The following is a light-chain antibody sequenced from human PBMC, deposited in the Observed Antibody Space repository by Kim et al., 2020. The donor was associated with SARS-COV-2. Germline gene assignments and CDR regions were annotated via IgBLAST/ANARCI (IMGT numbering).Light chain of an antibody. CDR1: QSVNTY. J-gene: IGKJ1*01. CDR2: GSS. Sequence: EIVLTQSPATLSLSPGETATLYCRASQSVNTYLAWYQQKPGQAPRLLIYGSSKRATGIPARFSGSGSGTDFTLTISSLEPEDFAVYYCQQRNNWPPWTFGQGTKVDIK. CDR3: QQRNNWPPWT. V-gene: IGKV3-11*01.